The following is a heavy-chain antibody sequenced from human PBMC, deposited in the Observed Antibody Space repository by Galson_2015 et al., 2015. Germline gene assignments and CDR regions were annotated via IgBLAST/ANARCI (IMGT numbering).Heavy chain of an antibody. D-gene: IGHD2-2*01. Sequence: SVKVSCKASGGTFSSYTISWVRQAPGQGLEWMGRIIPILGIANYAQKFQGRVTITADKSTSTAYMELSSLRSEDTAVYYCARTYCSSTSCSYYYYYGMDVWGQGTTVTVSS. CDR3: ARTYCSSTSCSYYYYYGMDV. CDR2: IIPILGIA. V-gene: IGHV1-69*02. CDR1: GGTFSSYT. J-gene: IGHJ6*02.